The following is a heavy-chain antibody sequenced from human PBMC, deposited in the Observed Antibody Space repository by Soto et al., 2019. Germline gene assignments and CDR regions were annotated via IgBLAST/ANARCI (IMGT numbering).Heavy chain of an antibody. J-gene: IGHJ6*02. CDR2: INAGNGNT. CDR3: ARGPLLWGDV. CDR1: GYTFTNYA. V-gene: IGHV1-3*01. D-gene: IGHD3-10*01. Sequence: QVQLVQSGAEVKKPGASVKVSCKASGYTFTNYAIHWVRQAPGQRLEWMGWINAGNGNTKYSQKFQGRVTITRDTSASTAYMELSRLRSEDTAVYYCARGPLLWGDVWGQGTTVTVSS.